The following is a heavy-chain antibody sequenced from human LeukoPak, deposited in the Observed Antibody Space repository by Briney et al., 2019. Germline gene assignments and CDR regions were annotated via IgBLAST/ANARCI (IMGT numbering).Heavy chain of an antibody. CDR1: GFTFSNNW. V-gene: IGHV3-7*01. D-gene: IGHD2-2*01. Sequence: EGSLRLSCAASGFTFSNNWMSWVRQAPGKGLEWVANINQDGGEKYYVDSVKGRFTISRDNAKNSLYLQMSSLRAEDTAVYYCATGRSCTTCYLPDYWGQGTLVTVSS. CDR3: ATGRSCTTCYLPDY. J-gene: IGHJ4*02. CDR2: INQDGGEK.